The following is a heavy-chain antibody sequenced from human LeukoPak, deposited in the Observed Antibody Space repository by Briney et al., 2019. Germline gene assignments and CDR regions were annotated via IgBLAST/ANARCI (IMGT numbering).Heavy chain of an antibody. CDR3: ARDRAGGDAFDI. D-gene: IGHD3-16*01. J-gene: IGHJ3*02. Sequence: SETLSLTCTVSGGSISSHYWSWIRQPPGKGLEWIGYIYYSRSTNYNPSPKSRVTISVDTSKNQFSLKLSSVTAADTAVYYCARDRAGGDAFDIWGQGTMVTVSS. V-gene: IGHV4-59*11. CDR1: GGSISSHY. CDR2: IYYSRST.